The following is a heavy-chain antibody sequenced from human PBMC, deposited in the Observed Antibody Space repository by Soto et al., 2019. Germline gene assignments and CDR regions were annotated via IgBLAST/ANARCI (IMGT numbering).Heavy chain of an antibody. D-gene: IGHD3-3*01. CDR2: ISGSGGVT. V-gene: IGHV3-23*01. J-gene: IGHJ4*02. Sequence: GGSLRLSCVASGFTFKNYDMRWIRQAPGKGLEWVSGISGSGGVTYYTVSVKSRITINPDTSKNQFSLQLNSVTPEDTAVYYCARVPSDYDFWSGSPNFDYWGQGTLVTVSS. CDR3: ARVPSDYDFWSGSPNFDY. CDR1: GFTFKNYD.